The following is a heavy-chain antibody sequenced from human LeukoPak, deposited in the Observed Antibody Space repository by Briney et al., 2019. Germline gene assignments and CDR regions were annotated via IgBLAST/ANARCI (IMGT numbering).Heavy chain of an antibody. Sequence: GGSLRLSCAGSGSTFSSYAMSWVRQAPGKGLEWVSAISGSGGSTYYADSVKGRFTISRDNSKNTLYLQMNSLRAEDTAVYYCARNQGAVAGIDPWGQGTLVTVSS. CDR1: GSTFSSYA. D-gene: IGHD6-19*01. J-gene: IGHJ5*02. V-gene: IGHV3-23*01. CDR2: ISGSGGST. CDR3: ARNQGAVAGIDP.